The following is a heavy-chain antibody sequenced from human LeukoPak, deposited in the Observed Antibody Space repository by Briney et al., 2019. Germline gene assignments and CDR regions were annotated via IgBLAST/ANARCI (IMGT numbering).Heavy chain of an antibody. CDR2: ISSSNTTI. V-gene: IGHV3-48*01. D-gene: IGHD3-16*01. CDR3: GRGGIDY. J-gene: IGHJ4*02. Sequence: PGGSLRLSCAASGFTFYTYNMNWVRQAPGKGLEWVSYISSSNTTIYYADSVKGRFTISRDNAKNSLFLQMNSLRAEDTAVYYCGRGGIDYWGQGTLVTVSS. CDR1: GFTFYTYN.